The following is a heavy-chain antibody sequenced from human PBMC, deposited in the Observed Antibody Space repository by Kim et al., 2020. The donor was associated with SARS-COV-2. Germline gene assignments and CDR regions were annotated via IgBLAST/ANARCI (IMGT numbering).Heavy chain of an antibody. CDR3: ARDRRGAGTEKSWYFDL. D-gene: IGHD6-13*01. Sequence: GGSLRLSCAASGFNFSTYSLNWVRQAPGKGLEWVSYISDSSSAIYYAGSVKGRFTISRDNAKSTLFLQMNSLRADDTAVYYCARDRRGAGTEKSWYFDLWGRGTLVTVSS. CDR1: GFNFSTYS. CDR2: ISDSSSAI. J-gene: IGHJ2*01. V-gene: IGHV3-48*01.